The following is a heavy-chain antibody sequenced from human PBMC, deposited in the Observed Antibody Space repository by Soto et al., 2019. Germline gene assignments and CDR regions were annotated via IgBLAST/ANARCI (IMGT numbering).Heavy chain of an antibody. CDR2: VKSKADGGTA. J-gene: IGHJ4*02. Sequence: EVQLVESEGGLVQPGGSLSVACAASGFSITNTWMHWVRQAPGKGLEWVGRVKSKADGGTADYAAPVKGRFTVSRDDSKKTQYLQMNSLKMEDTAVYYCNSYPYFWGGHTPLWGQGTLVTVSS. V-gene: IGHV3-15*07. CDR3: NSYPYFWGGHTPL. D-gene: IGHD3-3*01. CDR1: GFSITNTW.